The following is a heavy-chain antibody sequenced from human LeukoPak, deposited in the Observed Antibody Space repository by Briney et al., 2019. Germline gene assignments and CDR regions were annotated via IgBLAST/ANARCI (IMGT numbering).Heavy chain of an antibody. J-gene: IGHJ4*02. Sequence: GGSLRLSCAASGFTVSSNYMSWVRQAPGKGLEWVAVIYYDGSNKNYENSVKDRFTISRDNSKNTLYLQMNSLRAEDTAVYYCARDSIPSASGSYYFDNWGQGTLVTVSS. CDR2: IYYDGSNK. V-gene: IGHV3-33*08. CDR1: GFTVSSNY. D-gene: IGHD3-10*01. CDR3: ARDSIPSASGSYYFDN.